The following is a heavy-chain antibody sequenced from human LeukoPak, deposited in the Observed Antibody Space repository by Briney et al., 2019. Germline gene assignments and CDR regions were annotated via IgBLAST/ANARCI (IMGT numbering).Heavy chain of an antibody. J-gene: IGHJ6*03. V-gene: IGHV4-34*01. D-gene: IGHD6-13*01. CDR3: ARVRGSSSWRYYMDA. CDR1: GGSFSGYY. Sequence: SETLSLTCAVYGGSFSGYYWSWIRQPPGKGLEWIGEINHSGSTHYNPSLKSRVTISVDTSKNQFSLKLSSVTAADTVVYYCARVRGSSSWRYYMDAWGKGTTVTVSS. CDR2: INHSGST.